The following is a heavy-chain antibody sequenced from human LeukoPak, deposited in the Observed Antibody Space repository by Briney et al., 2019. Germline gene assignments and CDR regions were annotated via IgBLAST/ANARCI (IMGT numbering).Heavy chain of an antibody. CDR3: ARAHYYYGSGSYYSPLFDY. D-gene: IGHD3-10*01. Sequence: GESLKISCKGYGYIFTTHWIGWVRQLPGRGLEWMAIIYPGDSNVKYNPSFQGQVTISATKSITTAYLQWSSLKASDTAMYYCARAHYYYGSGSYYSPLFDYWGQGTLVTVSS. V-gene: IGHV5-51*01. CDR1: GYIFTTHW. CDR2: IYPGDSNV. J-gene: IGHJ4*02.